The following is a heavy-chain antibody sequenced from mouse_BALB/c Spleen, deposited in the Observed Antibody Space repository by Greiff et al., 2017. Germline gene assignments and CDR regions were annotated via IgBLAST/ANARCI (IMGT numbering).Heavy chain of an antibody. V-gene: IGHV5-12-1*01. CDR3: ARGGAGTRAWFAY. CDR2: ISSGGGST. Sequence: EVQGVESGGGLVKPGGSLKLSCAASGFAFSSYDMSWVRQTPEKRLEWVAYISSGGGSTYYPDTVKGRFTISRDNAKNTLYLQMSSLKSEDTAMYYCARGGAGTRAWFAYWGQGTLVTVSA. J-gene: IGHJ3*01. D-gene: IGHD4-1*01. CDR1: GFAFSSYD.